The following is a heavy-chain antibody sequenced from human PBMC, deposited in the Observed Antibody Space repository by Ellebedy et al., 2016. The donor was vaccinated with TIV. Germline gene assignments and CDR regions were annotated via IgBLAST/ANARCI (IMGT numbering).Heavy chain of an antibody. CDR2: ISTGSDII. Sequence: GESLKISXTASGYSFTNHMMTWSCPASGKALAWVSFISTGSDIIYYADSVKGRFTISRDNAKNSLYLQMNSLRAEDTAVYYCARGNGGLWGQGTLVTVSS. CDR3: ARGNGGL. D-gene: IGHD4-23*01. CDR1: GYSFTNHM. J-gene: IGHJ4*02. V-gene: IGHV3-11*01.